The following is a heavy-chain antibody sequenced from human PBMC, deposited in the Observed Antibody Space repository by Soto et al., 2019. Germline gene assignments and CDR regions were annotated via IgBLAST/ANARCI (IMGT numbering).Heavy chain of an antibody. CDR2: INHSGST. J-gene: IGHJ4*02. V-gene: IGHV4-34*01. CDR3: ARGYGEVYYDFWSGYQPWYYFDY. D-gene: IGHD3-3*01. Sequence: SETLSLTCAVYGGSFSGYYWSWIRQPPGKGLEWIGEINHSGSTNYNPSLKSRVTISVDTSKNQFSLKLSSVTAADTAVYYCARGYGEVYYDFWSGYQPWYYFDYWGQGTLVTVSS. CDR1: GGSFSGYY.